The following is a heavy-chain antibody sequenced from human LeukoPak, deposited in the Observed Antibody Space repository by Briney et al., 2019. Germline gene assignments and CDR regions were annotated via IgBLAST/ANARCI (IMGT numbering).Heavy chain of an antibody. CDR1: GGSFSGYY. D-gene: IGHD6-19*01. CDR3: ARGRAWLVLYDY. CDR2: INHGGST. J-gene: IGHJ4*02. V-gene: IGHV4-34*01. Sequence: PSETLSLTCAVYGGSFSGYYWSWIRQPPGKGLEWIGEINHGGSTNYNPSLKSRVTISVDTSKNQFSLKLSSVTAADTAVYYCARGRAWLVLYDYWGQGTLVTVSS.